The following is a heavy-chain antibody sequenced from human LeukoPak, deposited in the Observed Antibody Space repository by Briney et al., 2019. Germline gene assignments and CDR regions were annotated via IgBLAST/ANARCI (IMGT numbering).Heavy chain of an antibody. CDR1: GFTFIDYY. CDR2: ISSSSSYT. V-gene: IGHV3-11*03. CDR3: ARLYGSGSSYLDY. Sequence: GGSLRLSCAASGFTFIDYYMSWIRQAPGKGLEWVSYISSSSSYTNYADSVKGRFTISRDNAKNSLYLQMNSLRAEDTAVYYCARLYGSGSSYLDYCGQGTLVTVSS. D-gene: IGHD3-10*01. J-gene: IGHJ4*02.